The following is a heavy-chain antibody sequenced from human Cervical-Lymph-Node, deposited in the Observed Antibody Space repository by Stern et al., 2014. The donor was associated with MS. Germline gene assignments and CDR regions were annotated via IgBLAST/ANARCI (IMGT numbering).Heavy chain of an antibody. CDR2: IGTSSNYI. Sequence: EVQLEESGGGLVKPGGSLRLSCAASGFTFSSYSMNWVRQAPGKGLEWVSSIGTSSNYIYYADSVKGRFTISRDNAKNSLYLQMVSLRAEDTAVYYCASLNSGPGYWGQGTLVTVSS. J-gene: IGHJ4*02. CDR3: ASLNSGPGY. CDR1: GFTFSSYS. V-gene: IGHV3-21*01. D-gene: IGHD4-23*01.